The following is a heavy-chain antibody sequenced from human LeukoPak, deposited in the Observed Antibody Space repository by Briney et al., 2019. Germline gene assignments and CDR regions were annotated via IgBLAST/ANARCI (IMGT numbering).Heavy chain of an antibody. CDR2: ISSSSSYI. CDR1: GFTFSSYS. CDR3: ARGGGYSYGQIFDY. Sequence: PGGSLRLSCAAFGFTFSSYSMNWVRQAPGKGLEWVSSISSSSSYIYYADSVKGRFTISRDNAKNSLYLQMNSLRAEDTAVYYCARGGGYSYGQIFDYWGQGTLVTVSS. V-gene: IGHV3-21*01. J-gene: IGHJ4*02. D-gene: IGHD5-18*01.